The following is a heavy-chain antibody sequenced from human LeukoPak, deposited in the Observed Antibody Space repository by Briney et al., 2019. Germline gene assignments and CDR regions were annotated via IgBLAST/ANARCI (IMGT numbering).Heavy chain of an antibody. V-gene: IGHV3-48*01. CDR3: ARDDYGSGSWSDY. CDR2: ISSSSSPI. D-gene: IGHD3-10*01. Sequence: PGGSLRLSCAASGFTFSSYSMNWVRQAPGKGLEWLSYISSSSSPIYYADSVKCRFTISRDNSKNTLYLQMNSLRAEDTALYYCARDDYGSGSWSDYWGQGTLVTVSS. J-gene: IGHJ4*02. CDR1: GFTFSSYS.